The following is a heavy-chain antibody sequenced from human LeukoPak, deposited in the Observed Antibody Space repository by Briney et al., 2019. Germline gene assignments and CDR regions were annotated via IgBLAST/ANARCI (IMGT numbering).Heavy chain of an antibody. D-gene: IGHD6-13*01. CDR1: GGSISSYY. V-gene: IGHV4-4*07. CDR3: ARDLAAAGTVFDY. Sequence: PSETLSLTCTVSGGSISSYYWSWIRQPAGQGLEWIGRISASGSTDYNPSLKSRVTMSLDTSKNQFSLRLSAVTAADTAVYYCARDLAAAGTVFDYWGREPWSPSPQ. CDR2: ISASGST. J-gene: IGHJ4*02.